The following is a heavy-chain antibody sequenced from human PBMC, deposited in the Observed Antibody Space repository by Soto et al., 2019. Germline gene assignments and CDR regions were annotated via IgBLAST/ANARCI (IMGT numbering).Heavy chain of an antibody. CDR1: GFTFSDYY. J-gene: IGHJ4*02. D-gene: IGHD4-4*01. CDR2: ISSGGSVI. CDR3: AREPIDDYMISGGFDY. V-gene: IGHV3-11*01. Sequence: QVQLVESGGGLVKPGGSLRLSCVASGFTFSDYYMSWFRQAPGKGLEWVSYISSGGSVIYSADSMKGRFTISRDNAKNSLYLQVNSLRAEDTAVYYCAREPIDDYMISGGFDYWGQGTLVTVSS.